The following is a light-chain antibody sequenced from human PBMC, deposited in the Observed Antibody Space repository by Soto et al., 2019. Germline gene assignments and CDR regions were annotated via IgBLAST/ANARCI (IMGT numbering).Light chain of an antibody. CDR2: DAS. J-gene: IGKJ2*01. V-gene: IGKV3-15*01. CDR1: QSVTSSY. CDR3: HQYNSWPPGT. Sequence: VITQSPCTLSLSPGERATLSCRASQSVTSSYLAWYQQKPGQAPRLLISDASTRATGIPARFSGSGSGTEFTLTISSLQSEDFALYYCHQYNSWPPGTFGQGTKVDIK.